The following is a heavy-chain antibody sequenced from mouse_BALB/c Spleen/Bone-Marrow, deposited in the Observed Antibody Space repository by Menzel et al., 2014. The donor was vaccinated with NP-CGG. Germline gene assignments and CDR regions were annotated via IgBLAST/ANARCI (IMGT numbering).Heavy chain of an antibody. Sequence: EVKVVESGPELVKPGASVKMSCKASGYTFTGYVMHWVKQKPGQGLEWIGYINPYNDGTKYNEKFKGKATLTSDKSSSTAYMELNSLTSEDSAVYYCARGGYGDVYYAMDYWGQGTSVTVSS. CDR1: GYTFTGYV. D-gene: IGHD2-13*01. V-gene: IGHV1-14*01. J-gene: IGHJ4*01. CDR2: INPYNDGT. CDR3: ARGGYGDVYYAMDY.